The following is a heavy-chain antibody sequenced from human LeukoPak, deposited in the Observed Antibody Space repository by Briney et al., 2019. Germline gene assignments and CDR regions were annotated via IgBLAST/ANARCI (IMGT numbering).Heavy chain of an antibody. J-gene: IGHJ3*02. CDR2: IIPIFGTA. CDR3: ARDRSTGAFDI. V-gene: IGHV1-69*13. Sequence: VASLKVSCKASGVTFSSYAISWVRQAPGQGLEWMGGIIPIFGTANYAQKFQGRVTITADESTSTAYMELSSLRSEDTAVYYCARDRSTGAFDIWGQGTMVTVSS. D-gene: IGHD2-8*02. CDR1: GVTFSSYA.